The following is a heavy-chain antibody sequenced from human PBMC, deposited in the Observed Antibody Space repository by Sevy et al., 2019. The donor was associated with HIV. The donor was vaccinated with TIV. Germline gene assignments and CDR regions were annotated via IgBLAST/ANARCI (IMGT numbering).Heavy chain of an antibody. CDR1: TGSITSYW. CDR3: AGETAWGRDYS. D-gene: IGHD1-1*01. J-gene: IGHJ4*02. Sequence: SETLSLTCTVSTGSITSYWWTWIRQPPGKGLEWIANIHHNGNTNYNPSLRSRVTISVVTSKGQFSLGLSSVTAADTAMYYCAGETAWGRDYSWGQGTRVTVSS. CDR2: IHHNGNT. V-gene: IGHV4-59*08.